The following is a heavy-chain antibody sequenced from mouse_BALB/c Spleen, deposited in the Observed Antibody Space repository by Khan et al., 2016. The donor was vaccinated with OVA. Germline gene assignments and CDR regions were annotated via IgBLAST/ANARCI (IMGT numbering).Heavy chain of an antibody. CDR1: GFSLTNYG. D-gene: IGHD2-10*01. J-gene: IGHJ4*01. Sequence: VQLVESGPGLVAPSQSLSITCTISGFSLTNYGVHWVRQPPGKGLEWLAVIWSDGSTTYNSALKSRLTITKDNSQSQVFLKMNSLQTDDTAIYFCARQPYYHYNIMDYWGQGTSVTVSS. V-gene: IGHV2-6-1*01. CDR3: ARQPYYHYNIMDY. CDR2: IWSDGST.